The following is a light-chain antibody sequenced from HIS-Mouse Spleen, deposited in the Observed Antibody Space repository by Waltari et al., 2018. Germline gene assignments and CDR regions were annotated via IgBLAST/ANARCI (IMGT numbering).Light chain of an antibody. J-gene: IGLJ3*02. CDR3: CSYAGSSTWV. CDR1: SSDAGSYNL. CDR2: EGS. Sequence: QSALTQPASVSGSPGQSITIPCTGTSSDAGSYNLVSWYQPHPGKAPKLMIYEGSKRPSGVSNRFSGSKSGNTASLTISGLQAEDEADYYCCSYAGSSTWVFGGGTKLTVL. V-gene: IGLV2-23*01.